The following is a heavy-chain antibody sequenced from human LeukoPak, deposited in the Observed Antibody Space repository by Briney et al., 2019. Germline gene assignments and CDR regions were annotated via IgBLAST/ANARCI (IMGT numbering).Heavy chain of an antibody. CDR1: GDSIRSDYY. CDR2: VYNIGST. V-gene: IGHV4-59*12. J-gene: IGHJ6*03. CDR3: ARESFYYYYMDV. Sequence: PSETLSLTCTVSGDSIRSDYYWSWIRQPPGKGLEWIGYVYNIGSTNYNPSLKSRVTISVDTSKNQFSLKLSSVTAADTAVYYCARESFYYYYMDVWGKGTTVTVSS.